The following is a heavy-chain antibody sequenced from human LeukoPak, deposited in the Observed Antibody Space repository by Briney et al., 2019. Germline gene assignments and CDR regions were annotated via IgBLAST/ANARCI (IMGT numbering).Heavy chain of an antibody. Sequence: PSETLSLTCTVSGDSISRGYYWVWIRQPPGKGLEWIGYIHSSGNTYYNPSLQNRLIISRDTNEDPLSLTLTSVTAADTAVYFCASGYGSGWLDSWGQGTQVTVPS. V-gene: IGHV4-30-4*08. D-gene: IGHD5-18*01. CDR2: IHSSGNT. CDR3: ASGYGSGWLDS. CDR1: GDSISRGYY. J-gene: IGHJ5*01.